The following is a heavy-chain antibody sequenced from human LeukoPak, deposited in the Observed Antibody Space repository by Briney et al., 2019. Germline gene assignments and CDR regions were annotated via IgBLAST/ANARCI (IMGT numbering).Heavy chain of an antibody. Sequence: PSETLSLTCTVSGGSISDYYWNWIRQPPGKGLECIGYINHSGNTKYNPSLKSRVSISSDTSKNNFSLRLSSVTAADTAVYYCAADYRDAFDIWGQGTMVTVSS. J-gene: IGHJ3*02. CDR1: GGSISDYY. CDR2: INHSGNT. D-gene: IGHD5-12*01. CDR3: AADYRDAFDI. V-gene: IGHV4-59*01.